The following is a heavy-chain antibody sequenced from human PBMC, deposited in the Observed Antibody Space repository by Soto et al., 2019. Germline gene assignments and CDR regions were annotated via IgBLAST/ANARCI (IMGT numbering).Heavy chain of an antibody. Sequence: PSETLSLTCAIYGGSFSAFYWSWIRQPPGKGLEWIGEINHSGSTNYNPSLKSRVTISVDTSKNQFSLKLSSVTAADTAVYYCAKVVVVAATPSYYYYMDVWGKGTTVT. CDR2: INHSGST. V-gene: IGHV4-34*01. CDR1: GGSFSAFY. J-gene: IGHJ6*03. CDR3: AKVVVVAATPSYYYYMDV. D-gene: IGHD2-15*01.